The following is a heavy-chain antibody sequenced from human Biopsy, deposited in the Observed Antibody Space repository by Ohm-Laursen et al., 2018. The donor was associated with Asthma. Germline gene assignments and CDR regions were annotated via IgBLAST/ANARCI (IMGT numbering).Heavy chain of an antibody. CDR3: ARDGPVGAPSDY. Sequence: EASVKVSCKASGYPFIGYHIHWMRQAPGQGLEWMGRINPNSGATNYAQKFQGRVTMTRDTSISTAYMELRSLRSDDTAVYYCARDGPVGAPSDYWGQGTLVTVSS. CDR2: INPNSGAT. V-gene: IGHV1-2*06. D-gene: IGHD1-26*01. CDR1: GYPFIGYH. J-gene: IGHJ4*02.